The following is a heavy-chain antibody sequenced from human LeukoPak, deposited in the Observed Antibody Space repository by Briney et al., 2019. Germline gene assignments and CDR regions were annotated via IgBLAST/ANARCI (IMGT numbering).Heavy chain of an antibody. D-gene: IGHD3-22*01. V-gene: IGHV1-69*13. Sequence: ASVKVSCKASGGTFSSYAISWVRQAPGQGLEWMEGIIPIFGTANYAQKFQGRVTITADESTSTAYMELSSLRSEDTAVYYCARHFTTYYYDSSGYYSDYYYMDVWGKGTTVTISS. CDR1: GGTFSSYA. CDR2: IIPIFGTA. J-gene: IGHJ6*03. CDR3: ARHFTTYYYDSSGYYSDYYYMDV.